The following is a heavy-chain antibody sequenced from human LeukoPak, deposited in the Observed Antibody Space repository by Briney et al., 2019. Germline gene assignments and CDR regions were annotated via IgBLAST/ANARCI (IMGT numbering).Heavy chain of an antibody. V-gene: IGHV4-4*07. J-gene: IGHJ5*02. CDR3: ARDFPYGSGSYWFDP. CDR1: GGSISSYY. CDR2: IYTSGST. D-gene: IGHD3-10*01. Sequence: MTSETLSLTCTVSGGSISSYYWSWIRQPAGKGLEWIGRIYTSGSTNYNPSLKSRVTMSVDTSKNQFSLKLSSMTAADTAVYYCARDFPYGSGSYWFDPWGQGTLVTVSS.